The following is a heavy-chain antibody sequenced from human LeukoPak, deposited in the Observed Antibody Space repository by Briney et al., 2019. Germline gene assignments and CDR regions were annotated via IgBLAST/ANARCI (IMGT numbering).Heavy chain of an antibody. CDR1: GGSFSGYY. J-gene: IGHJ4*02. V-gene: IGHV4-34*01. CDR3: ARGPNYGGNSKDFDY. Sequence: SETLSLTCAVYGGSFSGYYWSWIRQPPGKGLEWIGEINHSGSTNYNPSLKSRVTISVDTSKNQFSLKLSSVTAADTAVYYCARGPNYGGNSKDFDYWGKGTLVTVSS. CDR2: INHSGST. D-gene: IGHD4-23*01.